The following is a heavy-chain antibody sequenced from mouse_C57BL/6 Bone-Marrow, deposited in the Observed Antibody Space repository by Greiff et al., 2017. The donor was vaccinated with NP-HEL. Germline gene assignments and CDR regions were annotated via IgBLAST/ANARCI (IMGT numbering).Heavy chain of an antibody. J-gene: IGHJ1*03. CDR3: TRWGVTVKDWYFDV. Sequence: VHVKQSGTVLARPGASVKMSCKTSGYTFTSYWMHWVKQRPGQGLEWIGAIYPGNSDTGYNQKFKGKAKLTAVTSASTAYMELSSLTNEDSAVYYCTRWGVTVKDWYFDVWGTGTTVTVSS. V-gene: IGHV1-5*01. D-gene: IGHD2-2*01. CDR1: GYTFTSYW. CDR2: IYPGNSDT.